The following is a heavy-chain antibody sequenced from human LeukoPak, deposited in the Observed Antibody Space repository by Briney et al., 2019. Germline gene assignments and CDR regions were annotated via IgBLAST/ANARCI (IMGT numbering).Heavy chain of an antibody. V-gene: IGHV3-64*01. CDR2: ISSNGGST. CDR1: GFTFSSYA. D-gene: IGHD2-21*01. Sequence: GGSLRLSCAASGFTFSSYAMHWVRQAPGKGLEYVSAISSNGGSTYYANSVKGRFTISRDNSKNTLYLQMGSLRAEDMAVYYCARSGLGTGGYSIGAFDIWGQGTMVTVSS. CDR3: ARSGLGTGGYSIGAFDI. J-gene: IGHJ3*02.